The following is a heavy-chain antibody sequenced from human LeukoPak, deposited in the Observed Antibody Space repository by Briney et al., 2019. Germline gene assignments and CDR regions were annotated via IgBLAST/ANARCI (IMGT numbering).Heavy chain of an antibody. CDR3: AREDPQTTVPEGMDV. D-gene: IGHD4-17*01. CDR1: GFTFSSYA. Sequence: GGSLRLSWAASGFTFSSYAMSLVRQAPGKGLEWVSSISGSGGSTYYADAVKGRCTISRDNSKNTLYLQMNSLRAEDTAVYYCAREDPQTTVPEGMDVWGQGTPVTVSS. J-gene: IGHJ6*02. CDR2: ISGSGGST. V-gene: IGHV3-23*01.